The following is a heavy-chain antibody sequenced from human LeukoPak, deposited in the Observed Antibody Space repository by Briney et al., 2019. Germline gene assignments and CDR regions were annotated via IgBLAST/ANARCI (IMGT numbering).Heavy chain of an antibody. CDR3: ARGRVSMVRGVIILNWFDP. CDR1: GGSFSGYY. Sequence: SETLSLTCAVYGGSFSGYYWSWIRQPPGKGLEWIGEMNNSGSTNYNPSLKSRVTISVDTSKNQFSLKLSSVTPADTAVYYCARGRVSMVRGVIILNWFDPWGQGTLVTVSS. D-gene: IGHD3-10*01. V-gene: IGHV4-34*01. CDR2: MNNSGST. J-gene: IGHJ5*02.